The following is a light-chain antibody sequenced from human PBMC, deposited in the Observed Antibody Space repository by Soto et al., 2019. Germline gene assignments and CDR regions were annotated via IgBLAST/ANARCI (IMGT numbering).Light chain of an antibody. J-gene: IGLJ2*01. V-gene: IGLV2-14*01. CDR1: SSDVGGYNY. CDR3: SSYTSSSTPVV. CDR2: EVS. Sequence: QSALTQPGSVSGSPGQSITISCTGTSSDVGGYNYVSWYQQHPGKAPKLMISEVSNRPSGVSNRFSGSKSGNTASLTISGLQAEDEADYYCSSYTSSSTPVVFGGGTKVTVL.